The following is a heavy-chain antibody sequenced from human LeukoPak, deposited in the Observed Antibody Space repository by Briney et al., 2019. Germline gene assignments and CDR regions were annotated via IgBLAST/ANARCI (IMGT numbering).Heavy chain of an antibody. CDR2: VNSDGSSI. V-gene: IGHV3-74*01. Sequence: GGSLRLSCAASGFTFSSYWMHWVRQGPGKGPVWVSRVNSDGSSIRYADSVKGRFTISRDNAKNTLSLQMNSLRAEDTAVYYCARSHYYDSSDFYYYYGLDVWGQGTTVTASS. CDR3: ARSHYYDSSDFYYYYGLDV. D-gene: IGHD3-22*01. J-gene: IGHJ6*02. CDR1: GFTFSSYW.